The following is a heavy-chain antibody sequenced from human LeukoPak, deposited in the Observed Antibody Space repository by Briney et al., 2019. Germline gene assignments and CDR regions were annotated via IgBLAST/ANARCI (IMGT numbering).Heavy chain of an antibody. CDR2: IKQDGSRM. CDR1: GFTFSSYW. D-gene: IGHD6-13*01. J-gene: IGHJ4*02. CDR3: ARDPGIAAAGTVGYFDF. V-gene: IGHV3-7*01. Sequence: PGGSLRLSCAASGFTFSSYWMSWVRQAPGKGLEWVANIKQDGSRMHSAASLKGRFTISRDNAKNSLYLQMNSLRAEDTAVYYCARDPGIAAAGTVGYFDFWGQGTLVTVSS.